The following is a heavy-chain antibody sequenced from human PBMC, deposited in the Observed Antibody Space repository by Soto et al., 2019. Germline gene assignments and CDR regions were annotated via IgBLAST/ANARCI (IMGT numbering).Heavy chain of an antibody. CDR2: ISGYNGNT. V-gene: IGHV1-18*01. D-gene: IGHD6-6*01. CDR3: ARSVYCSSEFDP. CDR1: GYTFNSYG. J-gene: IGHJ5*02. Sequence: QVQLVQSGAEVKKPGASVKVSCKASGYTFNSYGITWVRQAPGQGLDWMGWISGYNGNTYYAQKFQGRVTMTTDTSTSTAYIDLRSLISDDTAVYFCARSVYCSSEFDPWGQGTLVTVSS.